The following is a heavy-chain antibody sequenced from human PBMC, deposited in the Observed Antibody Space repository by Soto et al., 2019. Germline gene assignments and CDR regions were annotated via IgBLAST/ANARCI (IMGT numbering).Heavy chain of an antibody. CDR2: INHRGTT. V-gene: IGHV4-39*01. Sequence: QLQLQESGPGLVKPSETLSLTCTVSDDSISNNDYYGGWIRQPPGQGLEWIASINHRGTTYYNPSLKSRLTISVDTSKSQFSLRLTSVTAADTAVYYCARQNAYGAGWRVYFDNWGQGTLVTVSS. J-gene: IGHJ4*02. CDR1: DDSISNNDYY. CDR3: ARQNAYGAGWRVYFDN. D-gene: IGHD6-19*01.